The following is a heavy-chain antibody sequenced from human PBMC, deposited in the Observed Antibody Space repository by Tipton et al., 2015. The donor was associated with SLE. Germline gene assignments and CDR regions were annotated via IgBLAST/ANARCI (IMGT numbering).Heavy chain of an antibody. D-gene: IGHD2/OR15-2a*01. Sequence: SLRLSCAASGFPFSNYAMHWVRQAPGKGLEWVSSISDRSSYIYYADSVKGRFTISRDNAKNTLYLQMNSLRAEDTAVYYCANSISAYYGMDVWGQGTTVTVSS. CDR2: ISDRSSYI. CDR3: ANSISAYYGMDV. J-gene: IGHJ6*02. V-gene: IGHV3-21*01. CDR1: GFPFSNYA.